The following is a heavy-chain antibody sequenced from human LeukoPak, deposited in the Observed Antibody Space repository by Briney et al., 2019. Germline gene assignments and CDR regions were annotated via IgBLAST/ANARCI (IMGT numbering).Heavy chain of an antibody. J-gene: IGHJ4*02. CDR3: ARGTLEHPYYDISTGYYTHFDY. CDR2: ISAYNGNT. Sequence: ASVKVSCKASGYTFTGYYMHWVRQAPGQGLEWMGWISAYNGNTNYAQKLQGRVTMTTDTSTSTAYMELRSLRSDDTAVYYCARGTLEHPYYDISTGYYTHFDYWGQGTLVTVSS. V-gene: IGHV1-18*04. D-gene: IGHD3-9*01. CDR1: GYTFTGYY.